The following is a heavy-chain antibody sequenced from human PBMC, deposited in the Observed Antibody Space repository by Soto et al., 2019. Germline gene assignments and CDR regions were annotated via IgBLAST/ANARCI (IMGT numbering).Heavy chain of an antibody. Sequence: QVQLQESGPGLVKPSETLSLTCTVSGGFLSRSYWSWIRQSPGKGLEWIGYIYESGSTSYNPSLKSRVAVSIDMSKNHFSLTLRSVTAADTAVYYCVRHLPVPMAVGSSDIWGRGTLITVSS. V-gene: IGHV4-59*08. CDR1: GGFLSRSY. CDR3: VRHLPVPMAVGSSDI. D-gene: IGHD2-8*01. CDR2: IYESGST. J-gene: IGHJ3*02.